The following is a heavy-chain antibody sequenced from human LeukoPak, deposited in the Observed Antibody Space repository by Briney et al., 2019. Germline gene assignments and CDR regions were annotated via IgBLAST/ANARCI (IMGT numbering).Heavy chain of an antibody. D-gene: IGHD5-12*01. CDR3: TTDFLQGYSSS. CDR2: VKSRDVGRTT. V-gene: IGHV3-15*01. J-gene: IGHJ5*02. CDR1: GFTFSNVW. Sequence: GGSLRLSCAASGFTFSNVWMTWVRQAPGKGLECVGRVKSRDVGRTTDYAAPVKGRFTISRDDSKSTVYLQMISLQTEDTAVYYCTTDFLQGYSSSWGQGTLVTVSS.